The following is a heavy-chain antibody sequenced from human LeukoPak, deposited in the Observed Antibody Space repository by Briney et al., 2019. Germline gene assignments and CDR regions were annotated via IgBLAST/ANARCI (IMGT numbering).Heavy chain of an antibody. CDR1: GGTFSSYA. CDR3: ATHCSSTSCYMGGYYYYMDV. J-gene: IGHJ6*03. Sequence: SVKVSCKASGGTFSSYAISWVRQAPGQGLEWMGGIIPIFGTANYAQKFQGRVTITTDESTSTAYMELSSLRSEDTAVYYCATHCSSTSCYMGGYYYYMDVWGKGTTVTVSS. CDR2: IIPIFGTA. D-gene: IGHD2-2*02. V-gene: IGHV1-69*05.